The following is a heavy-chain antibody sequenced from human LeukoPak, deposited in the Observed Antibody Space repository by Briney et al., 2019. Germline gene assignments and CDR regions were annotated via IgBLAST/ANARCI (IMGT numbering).Heavy chain of an antibody. V-gene: IGHV4-4*07. CDR2: IYSSGST. CDR3: ARDAFGLLLNYWYFDL. J-gene: IGHJ2*01. Sequence: SETLSLTCTVSGGSISSYYRSWIRQPAGKGLEWIGRIYSSGSTNYNPSLKSRVTMSVDTSKNQFSLKLSSVTAADTAVYYCARDAFGLLLNYWYFDLWGRGTLVTVSS. D-gene: IGHD2-15*01. CDR1: GGSISSYY.